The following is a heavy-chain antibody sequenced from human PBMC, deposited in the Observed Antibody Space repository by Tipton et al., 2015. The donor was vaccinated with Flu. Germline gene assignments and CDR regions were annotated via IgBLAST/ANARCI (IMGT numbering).Heavy chain of an antibody. D-gene: IGHD3-22*01. CDR2: VYHSVTT. CDR3: AREDFYDVDLVDWYVDL. J-gene: IGHJ2*01. Sequence: TLSLTCSVSGASISSDRWSWIRQFPGRGLEYIGYVYHSVTTNYNPSLKSRVTISVDTSKNQFSLKLSSVTTADTAVYYCAREDFYDVDLVDWYVDLWGRGTLVTVSS. CDR1: GASISSDR. V-gene: IGHV4-59*01.